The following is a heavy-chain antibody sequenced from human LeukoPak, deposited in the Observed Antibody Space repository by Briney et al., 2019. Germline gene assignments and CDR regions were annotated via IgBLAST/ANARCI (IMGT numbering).Heavy chain of an antibody. CDR2: MNPNSGNT. D-gene: IGHD6-13*01. CDR3: ARGILRQQLVHTY. J-gene: IGHJ4*02. Sequence: ASVRVSCKASGYTFTSYDINWVRQATGQGLEWMGWMNPNSGNTGHAQKFQGRVTMTRNTSISTAYMELSSLRSEDTAVYYCARGILRQQLVHTYWGQGTLVTVSS. V-gene: IGHV1-8*01. CDR1: GYTFTSYD.